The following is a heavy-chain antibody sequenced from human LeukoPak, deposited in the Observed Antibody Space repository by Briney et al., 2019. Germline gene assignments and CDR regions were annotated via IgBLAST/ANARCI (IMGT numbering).Heavy chain of an antibody. J-gene: IGHJ5*02. CDR3: ARDPSYSSGWYSVIGKNWFDP. Sequence: GRSLRLSCAASGFTFSSYGMHWVRQAPGKGLEWVAVISYDGSNKYYADSVKGRFTISRDNSKNTLYLQMNSLRAEDTAVYYCARDPSYSSGWYSVIGKNWFDPWGQGTLVTVSS. D-gene: IGHD6-19*01. CDR2: ISYDGSNK. CDR1: GFTFSSYG. V-gene: IGHV3-30*03.